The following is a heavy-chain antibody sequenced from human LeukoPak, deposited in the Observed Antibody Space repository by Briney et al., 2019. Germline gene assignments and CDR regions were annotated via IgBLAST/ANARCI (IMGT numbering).Heavy chain of an antibody. V-gene: IGHV4-59*08. D-gene: IGHD6-13*01. Sequence: SETLSLTCTVSGGSISSYYWSWIRQPPGKGLEWIGYIYYSGSTNYNPSPKSRVTISVDTSKNQFSLKLSSVTAADTAVYYCARGPVSSDAFDIWGQGTIVTVSS. CDR2: IYYSGST. CDR1: GGSISSYY. CDR3: ARGPVSSDAFDI. J-gene: IGHJ3*02.